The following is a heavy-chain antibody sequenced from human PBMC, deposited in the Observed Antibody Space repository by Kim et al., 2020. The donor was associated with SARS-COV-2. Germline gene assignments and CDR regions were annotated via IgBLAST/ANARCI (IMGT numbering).Heavy chain of an antibody. CDR1: AFRFSDYG. D-gene: IGHD2-15*01. V-gene: IGHV3-74*01. CDR3: AKDGGSWNPGDY. J-gene: IGHJ4*02. Sequence: GGSLRLSCAASAFRFSDYGMHWVRQVPGKGLDWVSYIHPDDSSYYADSVKGRFTSSRENAKNTLYLQMNSLRVEDTAVYYCAKDGGSWNPGDYWGQGTLV. CDR2: IHPDDSS.